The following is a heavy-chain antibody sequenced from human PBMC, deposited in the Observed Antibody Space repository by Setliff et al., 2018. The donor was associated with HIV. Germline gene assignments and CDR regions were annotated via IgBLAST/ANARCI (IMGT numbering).Heavy chain of an antibody. V-gene: IGHV1-18*01. J-gene: IGHJ4*02. CDR3: ARKYYDILTGYYAADY. D-gene: IGHD3-9*01. CDR1: GDTNPSDA. CDR2: ISGYNGNT. Sequence: SVKVSCKASGDTNPSDAISWVRQAPGQGLEWMGWISGYNGNTKYAQNMQGRVTMTTDTSTTTAYMELRSLRSDDTALYYCARKYYDILTGYYAADYWGQGTLVTVSS.